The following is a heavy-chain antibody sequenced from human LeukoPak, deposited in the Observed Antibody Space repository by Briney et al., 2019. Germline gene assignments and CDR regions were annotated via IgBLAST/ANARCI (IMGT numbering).Heavy chain of an antibody. D-gene: IGHD4-23*01. CDR3: ARGGKATVVTM. Sequence: SETLSLTCTVSGDSINSYYWSWIRQPAGKGLEWIGRVYSSGNTNYNPSLKSRVSMSVDTSKNQFSLKLTSVTAADTAVYYCARGGKATVVTMWGQGILVTVSS. V-gene: IGHV4-4*07. J-gene: IGHJ4*02. CDR2: VYSSGNT. CDR1: GDSINSYY.